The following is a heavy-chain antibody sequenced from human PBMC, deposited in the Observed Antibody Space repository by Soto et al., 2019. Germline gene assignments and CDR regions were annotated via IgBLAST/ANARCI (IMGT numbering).Heavy chain of an antibody. CDR3: ASLRGTYLAWVDY. V-gene: IGHV3-21*01. Sequence: ESGGGLVKPGGSLRLSCAASGFTFSSYSMNWVRQALGKGLEWVSSISSSSSYIYYADSVKGRFTISRDNAKNSLYLQMNSLRAEDTAVYYCASLRGTYLAWVDYWGQGTLVTVSS. CDR1: GFTFSSYS. J-gene: IGHJ4*02. D-gene: IGHD3-10*01. CDR2: ISSSSSYI.